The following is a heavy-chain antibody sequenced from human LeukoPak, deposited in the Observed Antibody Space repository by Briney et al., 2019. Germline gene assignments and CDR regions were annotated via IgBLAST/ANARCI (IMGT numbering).Heavy chain of an antibody. D-gene: IGHD3-10*01. J-gene: IGHJ5*02. V-gene: IGHV1-8*01. Sequence: ASVKVSCKASGYTFTSYDINWVRQATGQGLEWMGWMNPNSGNTGYAQKFQGRVTMTRNTSISTAYMELSSLRSEDTAVYYCARDLNMVRGVIITGPWGQGTLVTVSS. CDR2: MNPNSGNT. CDR1: GYTFTSYD. CDR3: ARDLNMVRGVIITGP.